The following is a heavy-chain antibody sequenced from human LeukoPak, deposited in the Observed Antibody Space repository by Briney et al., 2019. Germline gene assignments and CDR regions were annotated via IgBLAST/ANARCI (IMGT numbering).Heavy chain of an antibody. J-gene: IGHJ5*02. V-gene: IGHV4-39*07. D-gene: IGHD2-15*01. CDR2: IYYSGST. CDR1: GGSISGSSYY. Sequence: SETLSLTCTVSGGSISGSSYYWGWIRQPPGKGLEWIGSIYYSGSTYYNPSLKSRVTISVDTSKNQFSLKLSSVTAADTAVYYCARVGRVANWFDPWGQGTLVTVSS. CDR3: ARVGRVANWFDP.